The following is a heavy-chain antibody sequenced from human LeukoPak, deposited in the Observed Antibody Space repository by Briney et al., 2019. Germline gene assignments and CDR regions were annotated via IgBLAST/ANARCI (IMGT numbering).Heavy chain of an antibody. Sequence: GGSLRLSGEASGFTLSSYGMHWVRKAPGKGLEGVAVISHDGSNKYYADSVKGRFTISRDNSKNTLYLQMNSLRAEDTAVYYCAREVLLWFGEFPSHFDYWGQGTLVTVSS. CDR2: ISHDGSNK. D-gene: IGHD3-10*01. CDR3: AREVLLWFGEFPSHFDY. V-gene: IGHV3-30*03. J-gene: IGHJ4*02. CDR1: GFTLSSYG.